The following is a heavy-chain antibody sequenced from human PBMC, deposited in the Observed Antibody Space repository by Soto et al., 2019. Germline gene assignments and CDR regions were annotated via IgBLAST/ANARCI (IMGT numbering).Heavy chain of an antibody. CDR1: GGTFSSYT. J-gene: IGHJ4*02. V-gene: IGHV1-69*08. D-gene: IGHD2-2*01. CDR2: IIPILGIA. Sequence: QVQLVQSGAEVKKPGSSVKVSCKASGGTFSSYTISWVRQAPGQGLEWMGRIIPILGIANYAQKFQGRVTITADKSTSTAYMELSSLRSEDTAGYYCARDGLGVCSSTSCPFDYWGQGTLVTVSS. CDR3: ARDGLGVCSSTSCPFDY.